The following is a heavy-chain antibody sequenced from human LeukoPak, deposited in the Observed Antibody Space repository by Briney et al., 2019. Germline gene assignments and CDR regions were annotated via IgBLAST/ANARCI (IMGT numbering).Heavy chain of an antibody. D-gene: IGHD2-15*01. V-gene: IGHV1-69*04. CDR2: IIPILGIA. CDR1: GGTFSSYA. J-gene: IGHJ6*02. CDR3: ARDQVVVVAATKYYYYYGMDV. Sequence: ASVKVSCKASGGTFSSYAISWVRQAPGQGLEWMGRIIPILGIANYAQKFQGRVTITADKSTGTAYMELSSLRSEDTAVYYCARDQVVVVAATKYYYYYGMDVWGQGTTVTVSS.